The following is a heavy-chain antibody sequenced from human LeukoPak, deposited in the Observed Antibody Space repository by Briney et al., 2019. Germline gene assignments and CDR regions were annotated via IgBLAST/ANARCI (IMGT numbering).Heavy chain of an antibody. D-gene: IGHD1-26*01. CDR1: GGSISSYY. CDR3: ARDIGSRI. Sequence: SETLSLTCTVSGGSISSYYWSWIRQPPGKGLEWIGYIYYSGSTNYNPSLKSRVTISVDTSKNQFSLSLNSVTAADTAVFYCARDIGSRIWGKGTTVIVSS. V-gene: IGHV4-59*12. J-gene: IGHJ6*04. CDR2: IYYSGST.